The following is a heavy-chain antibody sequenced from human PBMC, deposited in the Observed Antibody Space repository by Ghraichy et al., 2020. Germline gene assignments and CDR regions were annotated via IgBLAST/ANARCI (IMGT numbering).Heavy chain of an antibody. CDR3: AKDKSAFDY. CDR1: GFTFSSYA. V-gene: IGHV3-23*01. J-gene: IGHJ4*02. CDR2: ISGSGGST. Sequence: LSLTCAASGFTFSSYAMSWVRQAPGKGPEWVSAISGSGGSTYYADSVKGRFTISRDNSKNTLYLQMNSLRAEDTAVYYCAKDKSAFDYWGQGTLVTVSS.